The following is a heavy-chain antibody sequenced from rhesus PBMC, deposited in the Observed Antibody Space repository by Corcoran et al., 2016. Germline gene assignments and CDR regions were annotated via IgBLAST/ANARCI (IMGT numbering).Heavy chain of an antibody. D-gene: IGHD3-28*01. Sequence: QLQLQESGPGLVKPSETLSLTCAVSGGSISSNYWSWIRQPPGKGLEWIGRFPGSDGRTDYNPSLKSRVTISTDTSKNQFSLKLSSVTSADTAVYYCARDVSYYYDSGYSGYFDYWGQGVLVTVSS. V-gene: IGHV4-173*01. CDR1: GGSISSNY. J-gene: IGHJ4*01. CDR3: ARDVSYYYDSGYSGYFDY. CDR2: FPGSDGRT.